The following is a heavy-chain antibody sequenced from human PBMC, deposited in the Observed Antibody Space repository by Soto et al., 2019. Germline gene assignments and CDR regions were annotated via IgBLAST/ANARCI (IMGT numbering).Heavy chain of an antibody. CDR1: GYTFTGYY. V-gene: IGHV1-2*04. J-gene: IGHJ6*02. CDR2: INPNSGGT. D-gene: IGHD1-7*01. CDR3: ARGLNWNYEHYYYGMDV. Sequence: ASVKVSCKASGYTFTGYYMHWVRQAPGQGLEWMGWINPNSGGTNYAQKFQGWVTMTRDTSISTAYMELSRLRSDDTAVYYCARGLNWNYEHYYYGMDVWGQGTTVTVSS.